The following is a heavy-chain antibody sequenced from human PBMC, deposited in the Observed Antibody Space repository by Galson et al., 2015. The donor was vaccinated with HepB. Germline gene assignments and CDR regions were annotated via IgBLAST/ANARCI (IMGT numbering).Heavy chain of an antibody. D-gene: IGHD1-26*01. CDR2: ISWNSGSI. J-gene: IGHJ3*02. V-gene: IGHV3-9*01. CDR3: AKDTGRSVVGATAFDI. Sequence: SLRLSCAASGFTFDDYAMHWVRQAPGKGLEWVSGISWNSGSIGYADSVKGRFTISRDNAKNSLYLQMNSLRAEDTALYYCAKDTGRSVVGATAFDIWGQGTMVTVSS. CDR1: GFTFDDYA.